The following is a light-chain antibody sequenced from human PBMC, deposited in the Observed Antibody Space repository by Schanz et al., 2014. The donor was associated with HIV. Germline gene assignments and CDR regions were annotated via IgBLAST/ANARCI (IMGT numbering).Light chain of an antibody. V-gene: IGKV3-20*01. J-gene: IGKJ3*01. CDR3: QQYGSSPFT. Sequence: EIVLTQSPATLSLSPGERATLSCRASQSVSDNYLAWYQQRPGQAPRLLIYDASSRATGIPDRFSGSGSGTDFTLTISGLEPEDFAVYYCQQYGSSPFTFGPGTKVDIK. CDR1: QSVSDNY. CDR2: DAS.